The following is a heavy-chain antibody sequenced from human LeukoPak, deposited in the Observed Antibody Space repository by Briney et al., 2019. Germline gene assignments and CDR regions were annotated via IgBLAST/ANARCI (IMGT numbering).Heavy chain of an antibody. CDR2: IYSGGST. CDR1: GFTFSGYA. D-gene: IGHD1-26*01. Sequence: GGSLRLSCAASGFTFSGYAMSWVRQAPGKGLEWVSVIYSGGSTYYADSVRGRFTISRDNSKSTLYLQMNSLRAEDTAVYYCARDSHSGSYYRLDYWGQGTLVTVSS. CDR3: ARDSHSGSYYRLDY. J-gene: IGHJ4*02. V-gene: IGHV3-53*01.